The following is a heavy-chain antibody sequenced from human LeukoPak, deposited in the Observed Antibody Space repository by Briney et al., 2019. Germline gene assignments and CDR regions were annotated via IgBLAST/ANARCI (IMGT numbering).Heavy chain of an antibody. J-gene: IGHJ4*02. CDR3: ARGSAAAVAGTGEDFDY. CDR1: GFTFSSYG. V-gene: IGHV3-33*01. D-gene: IGHD6-19*01. CDR2: TWYDGSNK. Sequence: GRSLRLSCAASGFTFSSYGMHWVRQAPGKGLEWVAVTWYDGSNKYYADSVKGRFTISRDNSKNTLYLQMNSRRAEDTAVYYCARGSAAAVAGTGEDFDYWGQGTLVTVSS.